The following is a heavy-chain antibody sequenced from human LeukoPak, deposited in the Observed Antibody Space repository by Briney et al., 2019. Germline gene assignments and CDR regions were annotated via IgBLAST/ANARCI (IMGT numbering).Heavy chain of an antibody. CDR2: IRSYSSYI. CDR1: GFTFDTYN. Sequence: GGSLRLSCAASGFTFDTYNFNWVPQAPGKGLEWVATIRSYSSYIHYADSVKGRFIISRDDAKKSMYLQMNSLRVEDTAVYFCARYSEVYYYVDVWGTGTTVTVSS. CDR3: ARYSEVYYYVDV. J-gene: IGHJ6*03. D-gene: IGHD2-21*01. V-gene: IGHV3-21*01.